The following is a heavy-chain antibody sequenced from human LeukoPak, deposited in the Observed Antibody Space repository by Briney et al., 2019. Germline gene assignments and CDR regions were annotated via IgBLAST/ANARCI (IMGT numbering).Heavy chain of an antibody. J-gene: IGHJ4*02. D-gene: IGHD3-22*01. CDR3: ATLTYYYDSSGYYFDY. CDR2: ISAYNGNT. CDR1: GYTFTTYG. V-gene: IGHV1-18*01. Sequence: PWASVKVSCKASGYTFTTYGISWVRQAPGQGLQWMGWISAYNGNTNYAQKLQDRVTMTTDTSTSTAYMELRSLRSADTAVYYCATLTYYYDSSGYYFDYWGQGTLVTVSS.